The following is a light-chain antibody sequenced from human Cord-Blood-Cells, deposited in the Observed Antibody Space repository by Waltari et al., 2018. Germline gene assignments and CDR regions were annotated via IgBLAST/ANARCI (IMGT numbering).Light chain of an antibody. CDR1: QSISSW. V-gene: IGKV1-5*03. Sequence: DIQMTQSPSTLSASVGDRVTITCRASQSISSWLAWYQQKPGKAPKLLIYQASSLESEVPSRFSGSGSGTEFTLTISSLQPDDFATYYCQQYNSYSGTFGQGTKVEIK. CDR3: QQYNSYSGT. CDR2: QAS. J-gene: IGKJ1*01.